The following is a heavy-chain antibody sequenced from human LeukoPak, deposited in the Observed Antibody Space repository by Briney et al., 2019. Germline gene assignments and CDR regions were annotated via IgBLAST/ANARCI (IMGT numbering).Heavy chain of an antibody. J-gene: IGHJ4*02. CDR1: GFTFSSYG. Sequence: LTGGSLRLSCAASGFTFSSYGMPWVRQAPGKGLEWVAVIWYDGSNKYYADSVKGRFTISRDNSKNTLDLQMNSLRAEDTAVYYCARDRSYDFWSGYSTPDHWGQGTLVTVSS. V-gene: IGHV3-33*01. D-gene: IGHD3-3*01. CDR3: ARDRSYDFWSGYSTPDH. CDR2: IWYDGSNK.